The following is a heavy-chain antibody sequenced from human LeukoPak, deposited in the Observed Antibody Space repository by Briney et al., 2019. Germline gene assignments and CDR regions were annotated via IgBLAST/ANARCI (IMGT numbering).Heavy chain of an antibody. CDR3: ARALGYCSSTSCYAGAFDI. CDR2: IKQDGSEK. D-gene: IGHD2-2*01. V-gene: IGHV3-7*01. Sequence: RGSLRPSCVAYGFTFSSYWMTWVRQVPGKGLEWVANIKQDGSEKYYVDSVKGRFTISRDNAKNSLYLQMNSLRAEDTAVYYYARALGYCSSTSCYAGAFDIWGQGTMVTVSS. CDR1: GFTFSSYW. J-gene: IGHJ3*02.